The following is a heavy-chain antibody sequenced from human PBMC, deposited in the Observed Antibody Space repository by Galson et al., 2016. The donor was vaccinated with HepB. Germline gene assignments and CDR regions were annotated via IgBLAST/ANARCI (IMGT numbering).Heavy chain of an antibody. J-gene: IGHJ3*02. Sequence: ETLSLTCAVHGGSFSGYWSWIRQPPGKGLEWIGEINHSGSTNYNPSLKSRVTISVDASKNQISLKLSSMTAADTDVYYCARHCGGGSCYRAFEIWGQGTTVTVSS. CDR1: GGSFSGY. CDR3: ARHCGGGSCYRAFEI. V-gene: IGHV4-34*01. D-gene: IGHD2-15*01. CDR2: INHSGST.